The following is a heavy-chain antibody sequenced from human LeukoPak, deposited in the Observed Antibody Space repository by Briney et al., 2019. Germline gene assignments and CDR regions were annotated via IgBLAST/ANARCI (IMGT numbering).Heavy chain of an antibody. CDR3: ARDFEGVHRTTNSYTYYYYMDV. J-gene: IGHJ6*03. CDR2: IYGGST. V-gene: IGHV3-53*01. D-gene: IGHD2/OR15-2a*01. CDR1: GFTASDNY. Sequence: GGSPRLSCAASGFTASDNYMTWVRQAPGKGLEWVSIIYGGSTYYADSVKGRFTISRDNSKNTVYLQMNSLRAEDTAVYYCARDFEGVHRTTNSYTYYYYMDVWGKGTTVIVS.